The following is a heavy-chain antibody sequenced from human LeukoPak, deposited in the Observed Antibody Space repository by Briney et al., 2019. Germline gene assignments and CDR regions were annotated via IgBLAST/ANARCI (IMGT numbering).Heavy chain of an antibody. V-gene: IGHV4-59*01. Sequence: SQTLSLTCTVSSDSISSSYWSWIRQPPGKGLEWIGYIYYSGSTNYNPSLKSRVAISVDTSKNQFSLKLNSVTAADTAVYYCARGYCSSTICFQYFHHWGQGTLVTVSS. CDR2: IYYSGST. CDR3: ARGYCSSTICFQYFHH. J-gene: IGHJ1*01. D-gene: IGHD2-2*01. CDR1: SDSISSSY.